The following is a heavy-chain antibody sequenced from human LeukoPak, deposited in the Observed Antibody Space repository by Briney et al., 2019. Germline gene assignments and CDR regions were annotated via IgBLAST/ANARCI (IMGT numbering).Heavy chain of an antibody. CDR3: ARDYYYDILTGYHAPDY. D-gene: IGHD3-9*01. CDR2: ISAYNGNT. J-gene: IGHJ4*02. CDR1: GYTFTSYG. V-gene: IGHV1-18*01. Sequence: ASVKVSCKASGYTFTSYGISWVRQAPGQGLEWMGWISAYNGNTNYAQKLQGRVTMTTDTSTSTAYMELRSLRSDDTAVYYCARDYYYDILTGYHAPDYWGREPWSPSPQ.